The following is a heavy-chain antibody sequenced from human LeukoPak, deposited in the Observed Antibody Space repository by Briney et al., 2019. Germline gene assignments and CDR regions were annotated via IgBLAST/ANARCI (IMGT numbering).Heavy chain of an antibody. CDR3: ARGQYDSGGYHNGIRAFYFDY. CDR1: GESFSGDF. J-gene: IGHJ4*02. V-gene: IGHV4-34*01. D-gene: IGHD3-22*01. Sequence: SETLSLTCGVYGESFSGDFWTWLRQAPGKGLEWIGEINHRGRTNYSPSLTGRVTISVGTSMNQFSLQLRSVTAADTALYYCARGQYDSGGYHNGIRAFYFDYWGQGILVTVSS. CDR2: INHRGRT.